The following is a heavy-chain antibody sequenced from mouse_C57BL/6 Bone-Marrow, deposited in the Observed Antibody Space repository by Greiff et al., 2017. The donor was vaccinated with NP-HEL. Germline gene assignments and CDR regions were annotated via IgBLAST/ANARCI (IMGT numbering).Heavy chain of an antibody. CDR2: INPSNGGT. D-gene: IGHD1-1*01. CDR3: ARKSYCSSHWYFEV. J-gene: IGHJ1*03. V-gene: IGHV1-53*01. Sequence: QVQLQQPGTELVKPGASVKLSCKASGYTFTSYWMHWVKQRPGQGLEWIGNINPSNGGTNYNEKFKSKATLTVDKSSSTAYMQLSSLTDEDSEVYYCARKSYCSSHWYFEVWGTGTTVTVAT. CDR1: GYTFTSYW.